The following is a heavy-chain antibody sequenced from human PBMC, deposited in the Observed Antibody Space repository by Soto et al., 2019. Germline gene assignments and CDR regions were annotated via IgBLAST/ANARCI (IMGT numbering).Heavy chain of an antibody. CDR1: GFSLSTSGMC. CDR2: IDWDDDK. J-gene: IGHJ5*02. CDR3: ARGISDYSNYEYNWFDP. V-gene: IGHV2-70*01. D-gene: IGHD4-4*01. Sequence: SGPTLVNPTQTLTLTCTFSGFSLSTSGMCVSWIRQPPGKALEWLALIDWDDDKYYSTSLKTRLTISKDTSKNQVVLTMTNMDPVDTATYYCARGISDYSNYEYNWFDPWGQGTLVTVSS.